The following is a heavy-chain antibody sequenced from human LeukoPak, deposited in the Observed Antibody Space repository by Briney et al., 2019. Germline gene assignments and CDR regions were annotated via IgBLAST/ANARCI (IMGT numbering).Heavy chain of an antibody. CDR1: GVTFSTYT. CDR3: ARGEMATIFY. V-gene: IGHV3-21*01. CDR2: ISSRGTYI. D-gene: IGHD5-24*01. Sequence: PGGSLRLSCAASGVTFSTYTMGWVRQAPGKGLEWVSSISSRGTYIYYADSVKGRFTISRDNAKNSLSLQMNSLRAEDTAVYYCARGEMATIFYWGQGTLVTVSS. J-gene: IGHJ4*02.